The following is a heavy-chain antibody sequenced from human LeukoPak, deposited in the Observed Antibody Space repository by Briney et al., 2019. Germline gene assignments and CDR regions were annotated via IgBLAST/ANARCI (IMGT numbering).Heavy chain of an antibody. V-gene: IGHV5-51*01. D-gene: IGHD6-19*01. CDR2: INPGDSDT. CDR1: GYSFTSYW. CDR3: ARRIGSGWYDY. Sequence: GESLKISCEGSGYSFTSYWIGWVRQMPGKGLEWLGIINPGDSDTRYSPSFQGQVTISADKSISTANLQWSSLKASDTAMYYCARRIGSGWYDYWGQGTLVTVSS. J-gene: IGHJ4*02.